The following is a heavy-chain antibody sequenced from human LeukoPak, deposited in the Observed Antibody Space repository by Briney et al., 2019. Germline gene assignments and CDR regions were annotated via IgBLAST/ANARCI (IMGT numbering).Heavy chain of an antibody. CDR3: AGRTSWYYGFDV. D-gene: IGHD1-1*01. CDR1: GFTVYNYA. Sequence: GGSLRLSCAASGFTVYNYAMSWVRQAPGKGLEWVSAISGSGGSTYYADSVKGRFTISRDNSKNTLYLQMNSLRAEDTAVYYCAGRTSWYYGFDVWGQGTTVTVSS. CDR2: ISGSGGST. V-gene: IGHV3-23*01. J-gene: IGHJ6*02.